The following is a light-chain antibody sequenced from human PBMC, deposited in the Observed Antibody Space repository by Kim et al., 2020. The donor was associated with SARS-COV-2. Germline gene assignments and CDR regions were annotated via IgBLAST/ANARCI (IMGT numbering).Light chain of an antibody. CDR3: STWDGSLRV. CDR1: SSNIDRNF. Sequence: TPGKRVTISGSGSSSNIDRNFVYWYQQLPGTAPKLVIYMNDKRPSGVPDRFSGSKAGTAASLAISGLRPEDEADYYCSTWDGSLRVFGGGTQLTVL. J-gene: IGLJ3*02. V-gene: IGLV1-47*01. CDR2: MND.